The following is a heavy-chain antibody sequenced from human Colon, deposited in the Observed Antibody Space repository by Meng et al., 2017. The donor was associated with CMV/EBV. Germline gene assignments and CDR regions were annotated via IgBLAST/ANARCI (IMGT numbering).Heavy chain of an antibody. Sequence: SETLSLTCSVSGVAMSPYYWSWIRQAPGKGLEWIGHIYKSGTTKYNPSLESRVTISADTSKNEFSLKLRSVTAADTAVYYCARQRGRINLLKGNEADFHGDMDVWGQGTTVTVSS. CDR1: GVAMSPYY. CDR3: ARQRGRINLLKGNEADFHGDMDV. D-gene: IGHD3-10*01. V-gene: IGHV4-59*08. J-gene: IGHJ6*02. CDR2: IYKSGTT.